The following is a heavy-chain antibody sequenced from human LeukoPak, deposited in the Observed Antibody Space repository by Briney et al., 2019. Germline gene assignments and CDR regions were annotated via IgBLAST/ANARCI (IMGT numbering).Heavy chain of an antibody. CDR3: ARDGYGSGSYGWFDP. J-gene: IGHJ5*02. CDR1: GVSVNTSY. CDR2: IYYSGST. Sequence: KPSETLSLTCSVFGVSVNTSYWSWLRQPPGKGLEWIGNIYYSGSTNYNPSLDSRVTMSLDTSKNQVSLKLTPVTAADTAIYYCARDGYGSGSYGWFDPWGQGTLVTVSS. V-gene: IGHV4-59*02. D-gene: IGHD3-10*01.